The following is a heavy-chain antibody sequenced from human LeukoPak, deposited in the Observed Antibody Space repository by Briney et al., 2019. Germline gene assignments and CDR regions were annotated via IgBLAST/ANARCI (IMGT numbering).Heavy chain of an antibody. CDR2: INPDSGGT. Sequence: ASVKVSCKASGYTFTSYGISWVRQAPGQGLEWMGWINPDSGGTNYAQKFQGRVTMTRDTSISTAYMELSGLRSDDTAVYYCAGQGVFGGYNYGYGYWGQGTLVTVSS. CDR3: AGQGVFGGYNYGYGY. J-gene: IGHJ4*02. V-gene: IGHV1-2*02. CDR1: GYTFTSYG. D-gene: IGHD5-18*01.